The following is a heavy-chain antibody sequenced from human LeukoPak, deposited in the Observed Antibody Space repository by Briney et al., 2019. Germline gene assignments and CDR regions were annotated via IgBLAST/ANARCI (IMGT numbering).Heavy chain of an antibody. CDR3: ARDLDYGLDY. V-gene: IGHV3-48*01. Sequence: GGSLRLSCAASGFIFNTYSMNWVRQAPGKGLEWVSYISSSGGTMYCADSVKGRFTISRDNANNSLYLQLNSLTVEDTAVYYCARDLDYGLDYWGQGTLVTVSS. CDR2: ISSSGGTM. J-gene: IGHJ4*02. D-gene: IGHD4-17*01. CDR1: GFIFNTYS.